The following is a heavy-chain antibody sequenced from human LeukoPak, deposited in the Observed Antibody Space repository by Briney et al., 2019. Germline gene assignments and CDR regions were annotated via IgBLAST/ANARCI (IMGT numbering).Heavy chain of an antibody. D-gene: IGHD3-22*01. Sequence: PGGSLRLSCAASEFTFSSYSMNWVRQAPGKGLEWVSYISSSSSTIYYADSVKGRFTISRDNAKNSLYLQMNSLRAEDTAVYYCASIGVYYDSSGYAGVWGQGTLVTVSS. CDR3: ASIGVYYDSSGYAGV. J-gene: IGHJ4*02. V-gene: IGHV3-48*01. CDR1: EFTFSSYS. CDR2: ISSSSSTI.